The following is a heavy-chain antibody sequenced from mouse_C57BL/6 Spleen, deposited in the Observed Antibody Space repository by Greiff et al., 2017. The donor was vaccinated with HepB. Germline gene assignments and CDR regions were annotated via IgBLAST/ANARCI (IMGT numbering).Heavy chain of an antibody. Sequence: VQLQQSGAELVKPGASVKISCKASGYAFSSYWMNWVKQRPGKGLEWIGQIYPGDGDTNYNGKFTGKATLTADKSSSTAYMQLSSLPSEDSAVYFCARNAVVAPNWDRGAMDYWGQGTSVTVSS. CDR3: ARNAVVAPNWDRGAMDY. CDR1: GYAFSSYW. CDR2: IYPGDGDT. J-gene: IGHJ4*01. D-gene: IGHD1-1*01. V-gene: IGHV1-80*01.